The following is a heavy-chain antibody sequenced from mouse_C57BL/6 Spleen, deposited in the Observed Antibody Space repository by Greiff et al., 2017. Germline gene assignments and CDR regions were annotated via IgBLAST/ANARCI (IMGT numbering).Heavy chain of an antibody. Sequence: QVQLKQSGAELVKPGASVKISCKASGYAFSSYWMNWVKQRPGKGLEWIGQIYPGDGDTNYNGKFKGKATLTADKSSSTAYMQLSSLTSEDSAVYFCARCFYYYGSAYAMDYWGQGTSVTVSS. J-gene: IGHJ4*01. D-gene: IGHD1-1*01. CDR3: ARCFYYYGSAYAMDY. CDR2: IYPGDGDT. CDR1: GYAFSSYW. V-gene: IGHV1-80*01.